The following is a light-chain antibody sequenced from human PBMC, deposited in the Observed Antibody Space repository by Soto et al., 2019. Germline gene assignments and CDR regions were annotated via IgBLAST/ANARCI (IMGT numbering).Light chain of an antibody. J-gene: IGKJ1*01. CDR1: QSISSW. CDR2: DAS. V-gene: IGKV1-5*01. Sequence: DIQMTQSPSALSASVGDRAIITCRASQSISSWLAWYQQKPGKAPKLLIYDASTLQSGVPSRYSGSGSGTEFTLTISNLQPDDFATYYCQQYESYSPWTFGQGTKVDIK. CDR3: QQYESYSPWT.